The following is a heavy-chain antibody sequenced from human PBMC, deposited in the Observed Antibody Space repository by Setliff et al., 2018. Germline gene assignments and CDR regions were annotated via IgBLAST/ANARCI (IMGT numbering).Heavy chain of an antibody. CDR1: GDSISSRPFY. J-gene: IGHJ3*02. D-gene: IGHD4-17*01. CDR3: VRDAGDGYGVDAYAGGGFDI. Sequence: ASETLSLTCTVSGDSISSRPFYWGWFRQPAGKELEWIGQIYTSWSTIYNPSLKSRVTISLDTSRKQFSLKLTSVTAADTAVYYCVRDAGDGYGVDAYAGGGFDIWGQGTMVTVSS. V-gene: IGHV4-61*09. CDR2: IYTSWST.